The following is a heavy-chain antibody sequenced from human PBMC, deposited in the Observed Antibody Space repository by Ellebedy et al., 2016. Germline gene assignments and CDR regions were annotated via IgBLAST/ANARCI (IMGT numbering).Heavy chain of an antibody. CDR1: GSSVSSGSYY. J-gene: IGHJ3*02. CDR3: TRGQFTAFDI. D-gene: IGHD5-24*01. CDR2: VYYSGKT. Sequence: SETLSLTXSVSGSSVSSGSYYWAWIRQPPGKTLEWIGRVYYSGKTYYNPSFKSRVAMAVDTSKNQFSLQLNSVTPEDTAMYYCTRGQFTAFDIWGQGTMVTVSS. V-gene: IGHV4-39*01.